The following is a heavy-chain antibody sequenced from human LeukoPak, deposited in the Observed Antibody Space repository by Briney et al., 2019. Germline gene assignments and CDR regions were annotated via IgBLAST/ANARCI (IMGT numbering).Heavy chain of an antibody. D-gene: IGHD5-24*01. CDR1: GGSLSYYY. V-gene: IGHV4-59*01. CDR2: IYYSGIT. J-gene: IGHJ4*02. Sequence: PSETLSLTCTVSGGSLSYYYWSWIRQPPGKGLEWIGYIYYSGITNYNPSLKSRVTISVDTSKNQFSLKLSSVTAADTAVYYCARLRRDGYNFDFDYWGQGTLVTVSS. CDR3: ARLRRDGYNFDFDY.